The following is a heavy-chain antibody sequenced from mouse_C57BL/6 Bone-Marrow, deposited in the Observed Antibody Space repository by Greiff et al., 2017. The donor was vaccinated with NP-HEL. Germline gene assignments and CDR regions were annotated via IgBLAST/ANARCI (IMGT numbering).Heavy chain of an antibody. CDR3: TPYYGSSPYYAMDY. V-gene: IGHV14-4*01. CDR2: IDPGNGDT. D-gene: IGHD1-1*01. Sequence: VQLQQSGAELVRPGASVKLSCTASGFNIKDDSMHWVKQRPEQGLEWIGWIDPGNGDTEYASNFKGQATITADNSSNTAYLQLSSLTSEDTAVYYCTPYYGSSPYYAMDYWGQGTSVTVSS. CDR1: GFNIKDDS. J-gene: IGHJ4*01.